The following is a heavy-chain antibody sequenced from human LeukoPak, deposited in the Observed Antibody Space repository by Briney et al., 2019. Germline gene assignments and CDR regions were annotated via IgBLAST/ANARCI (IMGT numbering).Heavy chain of an antibody. D-gene: IGHD5-12*01. V-gene: IGHV1-18*01. Sequence: ASVKVSCKASGYTFTSYGISWVRQAPGQGLQWMGWISGYDGDTNYAQKLQGRVTMTTDTSTSTAYMELRSLRSDDTAVYYCARAAHLVPTIPDYWGQGILVTVSS. CDR1: GYTFTSYG. J-gene: IGHJ4*02. CDR3: ARAAHLVPTIPDY. CDR2: ISGYDGDT.